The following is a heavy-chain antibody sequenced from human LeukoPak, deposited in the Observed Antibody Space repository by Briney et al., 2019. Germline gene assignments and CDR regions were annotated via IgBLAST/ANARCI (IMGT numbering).Heavy chain of an antibody. J-gene: IGHJ4*02. CDR1: GGSISSYY. CDR2: IYYSGST. D-gene: IGHD2-15*01. CDR3: ARARVAAPFSYFDY. V-gene: IGHV4-59*01. Sequence: SETLSLTCTVSGGSISSYYWSWIRQPPGKGLEWIGYIYYSGSTNYNPSLKSRVTISVDTSKNQFSLKLSSVTAADTAVYYCARARVAAPFSYFDYWGQGTLVTVSS.